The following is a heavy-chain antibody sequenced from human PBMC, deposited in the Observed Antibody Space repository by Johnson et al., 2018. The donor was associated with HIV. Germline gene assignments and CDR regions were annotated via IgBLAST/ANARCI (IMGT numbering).Heavy chain of an antibody. J-gene: IGHJ3*01. Sequence: QVLLVESGGGVVQPGRSLRLSCAASGFTFSSYGMHWVRQAPGKGLEWVAVIWYDGSNKYYADSVKGRFTISRDNSKNTLYLQMNSLRAEDTAVYYCATRDPTYRPGAFDLWGQGTMVTVSS. D-gene: IGHD1-14*01. CDR1: GFTFSSYG. V-gene: IGHV3-33*01. CDR3: ATRDPTYRPGAFDL. CDR2: IWYDGSNK.